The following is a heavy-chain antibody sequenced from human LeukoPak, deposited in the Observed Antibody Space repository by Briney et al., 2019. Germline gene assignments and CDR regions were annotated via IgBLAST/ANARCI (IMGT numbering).Heavy chain of an antibody. J-gene: IGHJ6*04. CDR2: IYSGGST. Sequence: GGSLRLSCAASGFTLSSYGMHWVRQAPGKGLEWVSRIYSGGSTYYADSVKGRFTISRDNAKNSLYLQMNSLRAEDTAVYYCAELGITMIGGVWGKGTTVTISS. V-gene: IGHV3-NL1*01. D-gene: IGHD3-10*02. CDR3: AELGITMIGGV. CDR1: GFTLSSYG.